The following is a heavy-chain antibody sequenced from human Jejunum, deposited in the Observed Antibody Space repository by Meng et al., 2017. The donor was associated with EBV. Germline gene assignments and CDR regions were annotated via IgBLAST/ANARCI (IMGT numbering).Heavy chain of an antibody. J-gene: IGHJ4*02. D-gene: IGHD5-24*01. CDR3: ARGNAYNVPSFDY. CDR2: TWHGGNT. CDR1: GASITGTNW. Sequence: QGQLQGSGPGLVTPSGTLPLTCAASGASITGTNWWSWVRQPPGKGLEWIAETWHGGNTNYNPALKSRVTISVDKSNNQFSLKLASVTAADTAVYFCARGNAYNVPSFDYWGQGTLVTVSS. V-gene: IGHV4-4*02.